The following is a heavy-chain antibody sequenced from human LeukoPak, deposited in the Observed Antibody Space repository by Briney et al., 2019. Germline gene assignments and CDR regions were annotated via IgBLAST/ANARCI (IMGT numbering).Heavy chain of an antibody. CDR2: ISGSGGST. CDR1: GFTFSSYA. CDR3: AKALVRGVIITAFDY. D-gene: IGHD3-10*01. V-gene: IGHV3-23*01. Sequence: GGSLRLSCAGSGFTFSSYAMSWVRQAPGKGLEWVSAISGSGGSTYYADSVKGRFTISRDNSKSTLYLHMNSLRAEDTAVFYCAKALVRGVIITAFDYWGLGTLVTVSS. J-gene: IGHJ4*02.